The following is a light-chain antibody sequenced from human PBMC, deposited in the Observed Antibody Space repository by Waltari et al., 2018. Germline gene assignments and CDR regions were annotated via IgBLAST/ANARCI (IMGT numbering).Light chain of an antibody. J-gene: IGKJ1*01. CDR1: QGISTW. Sequence: DIQMTQSPSSVSASVGDRVTITCRASQGISTWLAWYQQKTGKAPKLLIYAASTLQGGVPSRFSGSGSGTDFTLTLSGLQPEDFATYFCQQGSSFPPTFGHGTRV. V-gene: IGKV1-12*01. CDR3: QQGSSFPPT. CDR2: AAS.